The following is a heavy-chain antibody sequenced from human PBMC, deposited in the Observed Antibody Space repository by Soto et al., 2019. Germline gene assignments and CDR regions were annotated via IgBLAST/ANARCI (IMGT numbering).Heavy chain of an antibody. V-gene: IGHV1-69*12. J-gene: IGHJ4*02. CDR2: IISLFGTP. D-gene: IGHD3-22*01. CDR1: GDTFTNHV. Sequence: QVQLVQSGDEVKKPGSSVKVSCKASGDTFTNHVFNWVRQAPGQGLEWMGGIISLFGTPNYSRRFQGRVTSTADEATGTSYMEQSSLKSDDTAVYYCARELGSGCDRGDYWGQGTLVTVSS. CDR3: ARELGSGCDRGDY.